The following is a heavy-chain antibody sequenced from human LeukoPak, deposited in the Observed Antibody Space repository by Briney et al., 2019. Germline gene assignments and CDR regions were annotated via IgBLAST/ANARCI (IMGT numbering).Heavy chain of an antibody. D-gene: IGHD4-23*01. CDR2: MNVEGSVT. J-gene: IGHJ4*02. CDR3: ARDFGGNSDF. CDR1: GFTVSSYW. V-gene: IGHV3-74*01. Sequence: PGGSLRLSCAASGFTVSSYWMHWVRQVPGKGLVWVSRMNVEGSVTSYADFVKGRFTISRDIAKNTLYLQMNTLTAEDTAVYYCARDFGGNSDFWGQGTLVTVSP.